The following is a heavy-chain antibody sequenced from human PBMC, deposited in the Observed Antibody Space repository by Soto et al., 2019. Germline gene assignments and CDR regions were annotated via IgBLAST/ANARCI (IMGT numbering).Heavy chain of an antibody. CDR2: ISYDGSNK. V-gene: IGHV3-30-3*01. J-gene: IGHJ4*02. CDR1: GFTFSSYP. D-gene: IGHD3-22*01. Sequence: GGSLRLSCAASGFTFSSYPMHWVRQAPGKGLEWVALISYDGSNKYFADSVKGRFTISRDNSRNTLYLQMNSLRAEDTAVYYRARVMGDSGGYYSFNYWGQGTLVTVSS. CDR3: ARVMGDSGGYYSFNY.